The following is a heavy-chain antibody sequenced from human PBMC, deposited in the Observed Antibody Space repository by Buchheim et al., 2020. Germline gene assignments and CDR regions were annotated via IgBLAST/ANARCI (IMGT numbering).Heavy chain of an antibody. D-gene: IGHD1-7*01. CDR1: GGSISSGGYY. Sequence: QVQLQESGPGLVKPSQTLSLTCTVSGGSISSGGYYWSWIRQHPGKGLEWIGYIYYSGSTYYNPSLKSRVTISVDTSKNQFFLKLSSVTAADTAVYYCARVRTGTLPQEYYYYYYYMDVWGKGTT. J-gene: IGHJ6*03. CDR3: ARVRTGTLPQEYYYYYYYMDV. CDR2: IYYSGST. V-gene: IGHV4-31*03.